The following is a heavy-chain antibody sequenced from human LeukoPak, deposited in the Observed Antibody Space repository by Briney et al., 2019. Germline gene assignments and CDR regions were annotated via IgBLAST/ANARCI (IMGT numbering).Heavy chain of an antibody. V-gene: IGHV3-9*01. Sequence: PGRSLRLSCAASGFTFDDYAMHWVRQAPGKGLGWVSGISWNSGSIGYADSVKGRFTISRDNAKNSLYLQMNSLRAEDTALYYCAKDRGYSGYEFDYWGQGTLVTVSS. J-gene: IGHJ4*02. CDR2: ISWNSGSI. CDR1: GFTFDDYA. CDR3: AKDRGYSGYEFDY. D-gene: IGHD5-12*01.